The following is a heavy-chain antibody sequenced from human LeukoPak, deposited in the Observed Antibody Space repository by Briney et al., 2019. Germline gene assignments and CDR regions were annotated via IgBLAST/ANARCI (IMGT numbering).Heavy chain of an antibody. J-gene: IGHJ4*02. Sequence: SETLSLTCTVSGGSISSSSYYWGWIRQPPGKGLEWIGSIYYSGSTYYNPSLKSRVTISVDTSKNQFSLKLSSVTAADTAVYYCASNYDILTGYYSLCYWGQGTLVTVSS. CDR2: IYYSGST. V-gene: IGHV4-39*07. CDR1: GGSISSSSYY. D-gene: IGHD3-9*01. CDR3: ASNYDILTGYYSLCY.